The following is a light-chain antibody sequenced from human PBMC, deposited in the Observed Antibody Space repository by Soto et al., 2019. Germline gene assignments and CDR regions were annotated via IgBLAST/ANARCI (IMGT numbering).Light chain of an antibody. Sequence: ETVMTQSPATLSVSPGESATLSCRASQNINTKLAWYQQKPGQAPRLLIYGASTRATGVPARFSGSGSGTDFTHTIDSLKSEDFAVYYCQQHNNWPPWTFGQGTKVEIK. CDR2: GAS. CDR3: QQHNNWPPWT. CDR1: QNINTK. V-gene: IGKV3-15*01. J-gene: IGKJ1*01.